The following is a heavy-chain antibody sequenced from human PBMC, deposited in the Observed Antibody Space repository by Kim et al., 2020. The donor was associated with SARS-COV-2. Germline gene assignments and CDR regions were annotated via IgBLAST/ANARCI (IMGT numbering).Heavy chain of an antibody. V-gene: IGHV4-31*03. CDR1: GGSISSGGYY. J-gene: IGHJ4*02. D-gene: IGHD3-22*01. CDR2: IYYSGST. CDR3: ACYYYDSSGYSPNDY. Sequence: SETLSLTCTVSGGSISSGGYYWSWIRQHPGKGLEWIGYIYYSGSTYYNPSLKSRVTISVDTSKNQFSLKLSSVTAADTAVYYCACYYYDSSGYSPNDYWGQETLVTVSS.